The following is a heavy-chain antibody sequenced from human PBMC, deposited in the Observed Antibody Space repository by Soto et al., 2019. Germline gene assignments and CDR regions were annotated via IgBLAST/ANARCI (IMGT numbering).Heavy chain of an antibody. D-gene: IGHD3-10*01. J-gene: IGHJ6*02. CDR2: IWNDGSKK. CDR1: GFIFNRYG. V-gene: IGHV3-33*01. CDR3: ARDADGHDGTGGAMDV. Sequence: QAQLVESGGDVVQPGTSLRLSCAVSGFIFNRYGMHWVRRAPGKGLEWVAVIWNDGSKKLYAGSVRGRFTISRDDSKNTLFLHMNSLGVDDTAVYYCARDADGHDGTGGAMDVWGQGTTVTASS.